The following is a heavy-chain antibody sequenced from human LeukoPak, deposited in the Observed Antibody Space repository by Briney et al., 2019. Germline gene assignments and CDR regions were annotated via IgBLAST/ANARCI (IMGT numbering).Heavy chain of an antibody. CDR1: GYTFTSYY. Sequence: ASVKVSCKASGYTFTSYYMHWVRQAPGQGLELMGIINPSGGSTSYAQKFQGRVTMTMDTSTSTVYMELSSLRSEDTAVYYCARGHMLLWFGELLGPGAFDIWGQGTMVTVSS. V-gene: IGHV1-46*01. D-gene: IGHD3-10*01. CDR3: ARGHMLLWFGELLGPGAFDI. J-gene: IGHJ3*02. CDR2: INPSGGST.